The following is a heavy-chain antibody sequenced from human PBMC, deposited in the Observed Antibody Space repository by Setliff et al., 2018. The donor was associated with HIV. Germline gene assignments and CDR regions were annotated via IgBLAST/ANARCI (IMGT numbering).Heavy chain of an antibody. CDR3: VRRYSGTSGGAFDP. CDR2: ITPISGTA. Sequence: ASVKVSCKASGGTFSSYGISWVRQAPGQGLEWMGGITPISGTANYAQKFQGRVTIAADEFTSTAYMELSSLRSEDTAVYYCVRRYSGTSGGAFDPWGPGTLVTVSS. V-gene: IGHV1-69*13. CDR1: GGTFSSYG. D-gene: IGHD1-26*01. J-gene: IGHJ5*02.